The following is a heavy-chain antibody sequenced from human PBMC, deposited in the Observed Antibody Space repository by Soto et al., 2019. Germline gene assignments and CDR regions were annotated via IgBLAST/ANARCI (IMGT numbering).Heavy chain of an antibody. CDR2: INPANGNT. V-gene: IGHV1-3*01. J-gene: IGHJ5*02. Sequence: QVQLVQSGAEVKKAGASVKISCQASGYPFTSHAIYWVRQAPGQRPEWMGWINPANGNTKYSPKFQGRVTITRHTSASTAYMELRTLTSEDTGLYSCAREGKPLFRELVGWFDPWGQGTLLTVSS. D-gene: IGHD1-7*01. CDR3: AREGKPLFRELVGWFDP. CDR1: GYPFTSHA.